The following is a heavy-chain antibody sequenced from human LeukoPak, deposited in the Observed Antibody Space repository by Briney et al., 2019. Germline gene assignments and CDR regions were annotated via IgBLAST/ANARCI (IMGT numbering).Heavy chain of an antibody. CDR1: GYTFTSYY. CDR3: AILWFGELPSFDY. V-gene: IGHV1-46*01. CDR2: INPSGGST. D-gene: IGHD3-10*01. J-gene: IGHJ4*02. Sequence: GASVKVSCKASGYTFTSYYMHWVRQAPGQGLEWMGIINPSGGSTSYAQKFRGRVTMTRDTSTSTVYMELSSLRSEDTAVYYCAILWFGELPSFDYWGQGTLVTVSS.